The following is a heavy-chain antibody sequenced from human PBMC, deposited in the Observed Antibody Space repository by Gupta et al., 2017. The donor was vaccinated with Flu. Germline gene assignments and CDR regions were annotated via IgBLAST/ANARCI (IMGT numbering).Heavy chain of an antibody. CDR3: ARLFSTRHPFDY. J-gene: IGHJ4*02. Sequence: ISRDNAKNSLYLQMNSLRVEDTAVYYCARLFSTRHPFDYWGQGTLVTVSS. V-gene: IGHV3-11*06.